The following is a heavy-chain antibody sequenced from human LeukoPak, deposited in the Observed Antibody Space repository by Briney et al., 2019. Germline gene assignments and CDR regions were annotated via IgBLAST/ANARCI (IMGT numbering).Heavy chain of an antibody. Sequence: PSETLSLTCTVSGGSISSYYWSWMRQPAGKGLEWIGRIYTSGGTNYNPSLKSRVTISVDKSKNQFSLKLSSVTAADTAVYYCARDRIVNSNYKSWFDPWGQGTLVTVSS. J-gene: IGHJ5*02. V-gene: IGHV4-4*07. CDR2: IYTSGGT. D-gene: IGHD4-11*01. CDR1: GGSISSYY. CDR3: ARDRIVNSNYKSWFDP.